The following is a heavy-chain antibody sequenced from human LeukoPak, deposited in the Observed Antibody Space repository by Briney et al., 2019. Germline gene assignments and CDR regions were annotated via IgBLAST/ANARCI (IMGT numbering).Heavy chain of an antibody. CDR2: IYYSGST. D-gene: IGHD3-9*01. CDR1: GGSISSSSYY. J-gene: IGHJ6*02. Sequence: SETLSLTCTVSGGSISSSSYYWGWLRQPPGKGLEWIGSIYYSGSTYYNPSLKSRVTISVDTSKNQFSLKLSSVTAADTAVYYCASFGYFDWLLPYYYYYYGMDVWGQGTTVTVSS. CDR3: ASFGYFDWLLPYYYYYYGMDV. V-gene: IGHV4-39*07.